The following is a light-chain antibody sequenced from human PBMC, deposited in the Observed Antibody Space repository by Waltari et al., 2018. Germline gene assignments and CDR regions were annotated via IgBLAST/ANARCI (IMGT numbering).Light chain of an antibody. CDR2: WAC. Sequence: DIVMTQSPDSLAVSLGERATINCKYSQSVLYSSNNKNNLAWHKQKPGQSPKLLLDWACTRESGVPDLFSGSGSGTDFTLTISTLQAEDVAIYYCQQYYSTPYTFGQGTKLEIK. V-gene: IGKV4-1*01. J-gene: IGKJ2*01. CDR3: QQYYSTPYT. CDR1: QSVLYSSNNKNN.